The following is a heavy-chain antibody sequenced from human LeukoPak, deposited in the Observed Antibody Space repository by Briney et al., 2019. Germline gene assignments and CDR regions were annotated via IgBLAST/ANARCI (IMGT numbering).Heavy chain of an antibody. CDR1: GYGFTVNY. CDR2: SNANSGGT. D-gene: IGHD1-7*01. CDR3: ARGRAGTTTVASY. V-gene: IGHV1-2*02. Sequence: ASVKVSLTCAGYGFTVNYMHWGRLPPGPGQGWMGWSNANSGGTNYAQEFQGRVTMTRDTSISTAYMELSRLRSDDTAVYYCARGRAGTTTVASYWGQGTLVTVSS. J-gene: IGHJ4*02.